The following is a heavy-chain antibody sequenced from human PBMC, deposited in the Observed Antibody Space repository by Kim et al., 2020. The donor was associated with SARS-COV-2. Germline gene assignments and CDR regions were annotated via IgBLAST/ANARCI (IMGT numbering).Heavy chain of an antibody. CDR2: ISYTGIT. CDR1: GGSISTFY. CDR3: ARDGSGGSSGGMDV. D-gene: IGHD3-10*01. V-gene: IGHV4-59*01. Sequence: SETLSPTCNVSGGSISTFYWSWIRQPPGKGLEWIGYISYTGITKYNPSLTGRVTISVDTSQNQFSLRLDSVTPADTAIYYCARDGSGGSSGGMDVWGQGT. J-gene: IGHJ6*02.